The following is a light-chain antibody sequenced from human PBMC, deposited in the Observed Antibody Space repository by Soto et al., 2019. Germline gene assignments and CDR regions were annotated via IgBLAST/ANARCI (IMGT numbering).Light chain of an antibody. J-gene: IGLJ2*01. V-gene: IGLV1-51*01. CDR3: GTWDSSLSAVV. CDR1: SSNIGNNF. Sequence: QSVLTQPPSVSAAPGRKVAISCSGSSSNIGNNFVSWYQQLPGTAPKRLIFDNDKRPPGIPNRFSGSKSGTSATLGITGLQTGDEADYYCGTWDSSLSAVVFGGGTKVTVL. CDR2: DND.